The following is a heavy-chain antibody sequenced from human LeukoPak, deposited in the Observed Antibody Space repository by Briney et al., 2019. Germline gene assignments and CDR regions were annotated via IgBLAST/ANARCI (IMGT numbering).Heavy chain of an antibody. D-gene: IGHD2-2*01. J-gene: IGHJ4*02. CDR3: ARGYCSSTSCYPFDY. V-gene: IGHV3-74*01. Sequence: GGSLRLSCAASGFPFSSYWMHWVRQAPGKGLVWVSRINSDGSRTSYADSVKGRFTISRDNDKNTLYLQMNSLRAEDTAVYYCARGYCSSTSCYPFDYWGQGTLITVSS. CDR2: INSDGSRT. CDR1: GFPFSSYW.